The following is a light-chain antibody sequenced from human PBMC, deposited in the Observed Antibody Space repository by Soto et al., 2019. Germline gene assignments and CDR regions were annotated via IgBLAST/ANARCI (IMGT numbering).Light chain of an antibody. Sequence: DIQMTQSPSSLSASVGDRVTITCRASQSVSDYLNWYQQKPGKPPKLLIFGASSLQSGVPSRFSGSGSGTDFTLTICSLQPEDFATYYCQQSYSAFYTFGQGTKLEIK. CDR1: QSVSDY. CDR2: GAS. V-gene: IGKV1-39*01. J-gene: IGKJ2*01. CDR3: QQSYSAFYT.